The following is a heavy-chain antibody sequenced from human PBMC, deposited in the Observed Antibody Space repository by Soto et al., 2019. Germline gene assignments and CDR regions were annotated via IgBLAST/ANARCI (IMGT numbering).Heavy chain of an antibody. CDR3: ARDAGYCSSTSCSPSYYYYGMDV. J-gene: IGHJ6*02. Sequence: SVKVSCKASGGTFSSYAISWVRQAPGQGLEWMGGIIPIFGTANYAQKFQGRVTITADESTSTAYMELSSLRSEDTAVYYCARDAGYCSSTSCSPSYYYYGMDVWGQGTTVTVSS. D-gene: IGHD2-2*01. CDR1: GGTFSSYA. V-gene: IGHV1-69*13. CDR2: IIPIFGTA.